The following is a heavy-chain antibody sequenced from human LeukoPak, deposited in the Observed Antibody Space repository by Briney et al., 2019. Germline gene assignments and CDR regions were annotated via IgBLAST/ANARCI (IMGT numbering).Heavy chain of an antibody. V-gene: IGHV3-23*01. CDR3: AKPISGGLAVTADWFDP. Sequence: PGGSLRLSCEASGFAFSFSAMTWVHQAPGTGLEWLSTINANAINTYYADSVKGRFTISRDNSKSTLYLQLNSLRAEDTAVYYCAKPISGGLAVTADWFDPWGQGTLVTVSS. J-gene: IGHJ5*02. D-gene: IGHD6-19*01. CDR2: INANAINT. CDR1: GFAFSFSA.